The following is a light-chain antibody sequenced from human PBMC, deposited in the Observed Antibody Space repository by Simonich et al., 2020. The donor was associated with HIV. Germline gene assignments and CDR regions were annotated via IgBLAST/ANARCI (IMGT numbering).Light chain of an antibody. J-gene: IGLJ3*02. CDR2: LNSDGSH. Sequence: QLVLTQSPSASAFLGASVKLTCPLSSGHSSYAIAWHQQQPEKGPRYLMKLNSDGSHSKGDGIPDRFSGSSSGAERYLTISSLQSEDEADYYCKTWGTGIWVFGGGTKLTVL. V-gene: IGLV4-69*01. CDR3: KTWGTGIWV. CDR1: SGHSSYA.